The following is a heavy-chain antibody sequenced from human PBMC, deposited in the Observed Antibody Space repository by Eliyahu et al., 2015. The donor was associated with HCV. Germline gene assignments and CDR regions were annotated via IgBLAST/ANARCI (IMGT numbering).Heavy chain of an antibody. Sequence: EVQLLESGGGLVQPGGSLRLSCXASGFXFSSXAMXWVRQAXGKGLEWVSXISGSGGXTYYADSVKGRFTISRDNSKNTLYLQMNSLRAEDTAVYYCAKDINSGAYYYYYMDVWGKGTTVTVSS. V-gene: IGHV3-23*01. J-gene: IGHJ6*03. CDR1: GFXFSSXA. CDR3: AKDINSGAYYYYYMDV. D-gene: IGHD3-10*01. CDR2: ISGSGGXT.